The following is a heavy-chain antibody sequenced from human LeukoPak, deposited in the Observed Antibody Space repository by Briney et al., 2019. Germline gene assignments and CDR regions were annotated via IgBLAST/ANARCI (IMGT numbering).Heavy chain of an antibody. J-gene: IGHJ3*02. CDR3: ASAEYEDAFDM. V-gene: IGHV4-31*03. D-gene: IGHD2/OR15-2a*01. CDR2: IYYSGST. CDR1: GGSISSGGYY. Sequence: PSETLSGNCTLSGGSISSGGYYWRWIRQHPGKGVEWIGYIYYSGSTYYNPSLKSRLTISVDTSKNQFSLKLSSVTAADTVVYYCASAEYEDAFDMWGQGTMVTVSS.